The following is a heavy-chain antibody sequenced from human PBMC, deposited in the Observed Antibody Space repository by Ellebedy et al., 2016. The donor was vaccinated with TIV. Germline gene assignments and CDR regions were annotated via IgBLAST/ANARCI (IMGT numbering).Heavy chain of an antibody. V-gene: IGHV3-33*01. CDR1: GYTFSSHG. Sequence: GESLKISXAASGYTFSSHGMHWVRLAPGKGLEWVAVIRYDGSEKYYADSVKGRFTISKDNAKNSLYLQRNTLRPEDTAVYYCAREVGGGGAYWGQGTLVTVSS. D-gene: IGHD2-21*01. CDR3: AREVGGGGAY. J-gene: IGHJ4*02. CDR2: IRYDGSEK.